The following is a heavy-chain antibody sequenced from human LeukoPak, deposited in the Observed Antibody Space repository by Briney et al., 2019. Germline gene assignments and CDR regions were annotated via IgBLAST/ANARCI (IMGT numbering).Heavy chain of an antibody. D-gene: IGHD5-18*01. V-gene: IGHV4-59*08. CDR1: GGSISRHY. CDR2: ISYSGST. Sequence: SETLSLTCTVSGGSISRHYWSWIRQAPGKGLEWIGYISYSGSTNYNPSLKSQVTISVDTSKNQFSLKLSSVTAADTAVFYCARHVGPGYSYGFDNWGQGTLVTVSS. CDR3: ARHVGPGYSYGFDN. J-gene: IGHJ4*02.